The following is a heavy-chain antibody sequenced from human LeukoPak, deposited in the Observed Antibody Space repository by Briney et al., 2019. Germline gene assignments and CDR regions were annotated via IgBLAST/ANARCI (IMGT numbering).Heavy chain of an antibody. D-gene: IGHD3-10*01. V-gene: IGHV1-69-2*01. Sequence: ASVKISCKVSGYNLIDQYLRWVQQAPGKGLQWMGLVDPEDGKTRFVESFQGRVTITADTSTDTVYMELSSLRSEDTAVYYCATRDPNYGSALGYWGQGTLVTVSS. J-gene: IGHJ4*02. CDR3: ATRDPNYGSALGY. CDR1: GYNLIDQY. CDR2: VDPEDGKT.